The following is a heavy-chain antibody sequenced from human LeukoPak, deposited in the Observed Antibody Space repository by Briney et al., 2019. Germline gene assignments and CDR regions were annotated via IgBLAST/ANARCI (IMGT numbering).Heavy chain of an antibody. CDR2: IYTSGST. CDR3: AGDLTSSSWYGNHDAFDI. J-gene: IGHJ3*02. D-gene: IGHD6-13*01. V-gene: IGHV4-4*07. CDR1: GGSISSYY. Sequence: PSETLSLTCTVSGGSISSYYWSWIRQPAGKGLEWIGRIYTSGSTNYNPSLKSRVTMSVDTSKNQFSLKLSSVTAADTAVYYCAGDLTSSSWYGNHDAFDIWGQGTMVTVSS.